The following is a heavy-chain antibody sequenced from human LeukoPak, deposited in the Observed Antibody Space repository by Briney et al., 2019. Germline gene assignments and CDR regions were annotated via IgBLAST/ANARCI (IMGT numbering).Heavy chain of an antibody. D-gene: IGHD1-14*01. J-gene: IGHJ4*02. CDR1: GFTFSSYS. CDR3: AKGPAEDEPFDY. Sequence: PGGSLRLSCAASGFTFSSYSMNWVRQAPGKGLEWVSAISGSGGSTYYADSVKGRFTISRDNSKNTLYLQMNSLRAEDTAVYYCAKGPAEDEPFDYWGQGTLVTVSS. CDR2: ISGSGGST. V-gene: IGHV3-23*01.